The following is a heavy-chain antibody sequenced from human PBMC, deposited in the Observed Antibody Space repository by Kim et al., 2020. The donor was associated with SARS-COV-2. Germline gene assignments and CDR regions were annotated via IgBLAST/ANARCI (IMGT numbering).Heavy chain of an antibody. D-gene: IGHD3-10*01. J-gene: IGHJ5*02. V-gene: IGHV4-34*01. CDR2: INHIGST. Sequence: SETLSLTCAVYGGSFSGYYWSWIRQPPGKGLEWIGEINHIGSTNYNPSLKSRVTISVDTSKNQFSLKLSSVTAADTAVYYCARRTTMVRGARSRYDPWGQGTLVTVSS. CDR1: GGSFSGYY. CDR3: ARRTTMVRGARSRYDP.